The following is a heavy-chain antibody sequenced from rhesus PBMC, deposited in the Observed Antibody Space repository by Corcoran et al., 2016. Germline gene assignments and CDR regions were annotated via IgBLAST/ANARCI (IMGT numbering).Heavy chain of an antibody. CDR2: LHGSGADT. CDR1: GGSISDYY. CDR3: AKMVSSWNNPAFDF. J-gene: IGHJ3*01. D-gene: IGHD1-20*01. V-gene: IGHV4-160*01. Sequence: QVQLQESGPGLVKPSETLSLTCVVSGGSISDYYWSWIRQSPGKGLEWIGRLHGSGADTDYSPSLKSRVTISLDTSKNHLSLKLTSVTAADTAVYFCAKMVSSWNNPAFDFWGQGLRVTVSS.